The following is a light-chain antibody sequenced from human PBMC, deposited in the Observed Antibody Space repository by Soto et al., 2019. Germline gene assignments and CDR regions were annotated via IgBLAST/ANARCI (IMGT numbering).Light chain of an antibody. CDR1: QSVRSSY. Sequence: EIVLTQSPGTLSLSPGERATLSCRASQSVRSSYLAWYQQKPGQAPRLLIYGASSRATGIPDRFSGSGSGTDFTLNISRLEPEDFAVYYCQEYGSSLFTFGPGTKVDIK. CDR3: QEYGSSLFT. V-gene: IGKV3-20*01. J-gene: IGKJ3*01. CDR2: GAS.